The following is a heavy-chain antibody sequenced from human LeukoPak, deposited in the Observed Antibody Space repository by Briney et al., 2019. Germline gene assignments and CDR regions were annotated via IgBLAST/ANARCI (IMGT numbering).Heavy chain of an antibody. J-gene: IGHJ4*02. Sequence: PSETLSLTCAVSGGSISSSSHYWGWIRQPPGKGLEWIGSISNSGSTYYNPSLKSRVTISVDTSNNQFSLKLSSVTAADTAVYYCAREGYSGYDWGFDYWGQGTLVTVSS. CDR3: AREGYSGYDWGFDY. CDR2: ISNSGST. CDR1: GGSISSSSHY. V-gene: IGHV4-39*07. D-gene: IGHD5-12*01.